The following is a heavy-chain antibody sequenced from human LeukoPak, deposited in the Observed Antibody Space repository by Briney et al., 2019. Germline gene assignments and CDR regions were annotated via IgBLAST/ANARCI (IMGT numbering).Heavy chain of an antibody. CDR3: ARDEYRSRWLHP. Sequence: GGSLRLSCAASGFMFNNYWMNWVRQAPGKGLEWVANIKGDGSEKWYADSVKGRFTISRDNAQNSVHLQMNSLRAEDTAVYHCARDEYRSRWLHPWGQGTLVTVTS. CDR2: IKGDGSEK. CDR1: GFMFNNYW. D-gene: IGHD5-24*01. J-gene: IGHJ5*02. V-gene: IGHV3-7*01.